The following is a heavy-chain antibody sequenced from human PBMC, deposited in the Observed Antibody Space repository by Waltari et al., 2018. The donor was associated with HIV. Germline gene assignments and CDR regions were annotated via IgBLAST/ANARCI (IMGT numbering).Heavy chain of an antibody. CDR3: VRGFGNYGFYFVY. J-gene: IGHJ4*02. CDR1: GGSFSGYY. CDR2: IDHTGTS. V-gene: IGHV4-34*02. Sequence: QVHLPQWGSGPLKPSETLSLTCAVYGGSFSGYYWPWIRQSPGRGLEWMGEIDHTGTSTYNPLLKGVVTMSVDKSKKLFSLNLKSVHVADTAVYYCVRGFGNYGFYFVYWGQGKLVSVSS. D-gene: IGHD3-16*01.